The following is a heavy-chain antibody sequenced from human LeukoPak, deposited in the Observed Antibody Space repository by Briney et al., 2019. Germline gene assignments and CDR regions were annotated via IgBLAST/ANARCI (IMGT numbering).Heavy chain of an antibody. J-gene: IGHJ3*02. V-gene: IGHV1-69*06. CDR3: ARELYSSRAFDI. Sequence: SVKVSCKASGGTFSSYAISWVRQAPGQGLEWMGGIISIFGTANYAQKYQGRVTITADKSTSTAYKELSSLRSEDTAVYYCARELYSSRAFDIWGQGTMVTVSS. CDR1: GGTFSSYA. CDR2: IISIFGTA. D-gene: IGHD3-22*01.